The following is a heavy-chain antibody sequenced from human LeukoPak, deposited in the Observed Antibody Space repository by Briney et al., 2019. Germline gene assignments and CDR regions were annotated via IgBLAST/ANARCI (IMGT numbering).Heavy chain of an antibody. Sequence: SQTMSLTCTVSGGSLNRGNYYWSWLRHPAGKGLEWIGRIYTSESTNYHPSLKSRVTISVDTSKNYFSLKLSSVTAANTAVYFWARTSNYDYPWFDPWGQGTLVTVSS. CDR3: ARTSNYDYPWFDP. V-gene: IGHV4-61*02. D-gene: IGHD3-16*01. CDR1: GGSLNRGNYY. J-gene: IGHJ5*02. CDR2: IYTSEST.